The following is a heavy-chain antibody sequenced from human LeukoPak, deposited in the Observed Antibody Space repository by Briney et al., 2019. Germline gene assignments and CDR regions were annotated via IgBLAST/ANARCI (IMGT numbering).Heavy chain of an antibody. D-gene: IGHD3-10*01. CDR3: ARSPVGVRKKHDF. CDR1: GYTFTSYD. J-gene: IGHJ4*02. V-gene: IGHV1-8*01. Sequence: ASVKVSCKASGYTFTSYDINWVRQATGQGLEWMGWMNPTSGHTGYAQNFQGRVTMTRDTSISKAYMELNSLTSEDTAVYYCARSPVGVRKKHDFWGQGTLVTVAS. CDR2: MNPTSGHT.